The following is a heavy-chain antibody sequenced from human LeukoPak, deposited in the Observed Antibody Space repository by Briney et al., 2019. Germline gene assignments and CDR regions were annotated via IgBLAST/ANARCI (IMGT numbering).Heavy chain of an antibody. V-gene: IGHV4-59*08. CDR1: GGSISSYY. CDR2: MYYSGST. J-gene: IGHJ4*02. Sequence: SETLSLTCTVSGGSISSYYWSWIRQLPGKGLEWIGYMYYSGSTNYNPSTNYNPSLKSRVTISVDTSMNQFSLRLSPATAADTAVYYCARHYMGSYYNHGLDYWGQGTVVTVSS. CDR3: ARHYMGSYYNHGLDY. D-gene: IGHD3-10*01.